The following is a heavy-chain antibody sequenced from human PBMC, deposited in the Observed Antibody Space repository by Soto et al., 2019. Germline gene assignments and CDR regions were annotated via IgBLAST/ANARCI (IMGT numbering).Heavy chain of an antibody. CDR2: IYPGDSDT. Sequence: GESLKISCKGSGYIFTSYWIWCCREMPVKGLEWMGIIYPGDSDTRYSPSFQGQVTISADKSISTAYLQWSSLKASDTAMYYCARLAAAAEPYYYYYGMDVWGQGTTVTVSS. D-gene: IGHD6-13*01. CDR1: GYIFTSYW. CDR3: ARLAAAAEPYYYYYGMDV. V-gene: IGHV5-51*01. J-gene: IGHJ6*02.